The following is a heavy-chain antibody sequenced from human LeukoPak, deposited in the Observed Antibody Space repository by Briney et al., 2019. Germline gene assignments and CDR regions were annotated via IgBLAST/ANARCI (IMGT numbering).Heavy chain of an antibody. Sequence: SETLSLTCAASGASISSHYWSWIRQPPGKGLEWIGYPSGSISDNPSLKRRVAVSVAPAQNQVSLSLTSVTAADTAVYYCARVLAIFGLDTTDFYMDVWGKGTTVTVSS. J-gene: IGHJ6*03. D-gene: IGHD3/OR15-3a*01. V-gene: IGHV4-59*11. CDR2: PSGSI. CDR3: ARVLAIFGLDTTDFYMDV. CDR1: GASISSHY.